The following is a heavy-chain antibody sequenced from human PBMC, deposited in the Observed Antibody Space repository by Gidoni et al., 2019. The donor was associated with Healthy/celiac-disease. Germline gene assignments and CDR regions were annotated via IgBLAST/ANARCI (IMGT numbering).Heavy chain of an antibody. CDR2: ISSSSSYI. CDR3: ARGGYSYGPFSHFDY. CDR1: GFTFRSYS. D-gene: IGHD5-18*01. J-gene: IGHJ4*02. V-gene: IGHV3-21*01. Sequence: EVQLVASGGGLVQPGGSLRLSCAASGFTFRSYSMNWVRQAPGKGLEWVSSISSSSSYIYYADAVKGRFTISRDNAKNSLYRQMNSLRAEDTAVYYCARGGYSYGPFSHFDYWGQGTLVTVSS.